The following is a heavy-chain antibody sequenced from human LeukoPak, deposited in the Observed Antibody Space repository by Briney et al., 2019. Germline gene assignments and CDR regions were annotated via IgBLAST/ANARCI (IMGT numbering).Heavy chain of an antibody. Sequence: PSETLSLTCIVSGGSTSSSSYYWGWLRQPPGTGLEWIGRIYYSGSTYYNPSLKSRVTISVDTSKNQFSLKLSSVTAADTAVYYCATTRSGYFTFDVWGQGTMVTVSS. CDR1: GGSTSSSSYY. J-gene: IGHJ3*01. D-gene: IGHD3-3*01. CDR3: ATTRSGYFTFDV. CDR2: IYYSGST. V-gene: IGHV4-39*01.